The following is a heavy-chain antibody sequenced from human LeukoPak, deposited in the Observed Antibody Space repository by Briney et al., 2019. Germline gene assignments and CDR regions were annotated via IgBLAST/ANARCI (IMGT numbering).Heavy chain of an antibody. D-gene: IGHD5-18*01. J-gene: IGHJ4*02. CDR2: ISSSSSYI. V-gene: IGHV3-21*01. CDR1: GFTFSSYS. Sequence: GGSLRLSCAASGFTFSSYSMNWVRQAPGKGLEWVSSISSSSSYIYYEDSVKGRFTISRDNAKNSLYLQMNSLRAEDTAVDYLARVMVTFPSLDYWGQGTLVTVSS. CDR3: ARVMVTFPSLDY.